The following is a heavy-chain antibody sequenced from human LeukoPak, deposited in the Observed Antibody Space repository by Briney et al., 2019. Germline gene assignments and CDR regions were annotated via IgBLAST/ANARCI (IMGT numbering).Heavy chain of an antibody. Sequence: GGALRLSCAASGFNLSSYGMHWVRQAPGKGLEGVGVISYDGSNKYYADSVKGRFTISRDNSKNTLYLQMNSLRAEDTAVYYCAKSIAVAGTTGWGAFDIWGQGTMVTVSS. J-gene: IGHJ3*02. CDR1: GFNLSSYG. V-gene: IGHV3-30*18. CDR2: ISYDGSNK. CDR3: AKSIAVAGTTGWGAFDI. D-gene: IGHD6-19*01.